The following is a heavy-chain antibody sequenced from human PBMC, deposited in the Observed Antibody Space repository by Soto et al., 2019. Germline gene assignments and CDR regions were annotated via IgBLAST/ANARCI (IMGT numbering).Heavy chain of an antibody. CDR2: IIPLLKTV. Sequence: QEELVQSGAEVKKPGSSVNVSCKASGGTFASYSITWVRQAPGQRLEWMGEIIPLLKTVNYAQKFQGRVTITGDRSTSTVYMALSRLRSDDTAVYYCAQDPVDLFGYMDVWGHGTTVTVS. CDR3: AQDPVDLFGYMDV. J-gene: IGHJ6*02. CDR1: GGTFASYS. V-gene: IGHV1-69*06. D-gene: IGHD6-25*01.